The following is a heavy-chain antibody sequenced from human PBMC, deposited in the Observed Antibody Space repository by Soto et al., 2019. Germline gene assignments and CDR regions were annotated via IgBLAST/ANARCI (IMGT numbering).Heavy chain of an antibody. J-gene: IGHJ5*02. Sequence: GGSLRLSCAASGFTFNTYWMHWVRQAPGKGLVWVSRIDPFGSATKYADSVEGRFTTSRDNAKNTLYLQMDFLAAEDTAVYYCARDFCAIVMDNSGLDPWGQGTLVTVSS. D-gene: IGHD4-4*01. CDR1: GFTFNTYW. V-gene: IGHV3-74*03. CDR3: ARDFCAIVMDNSGLDP. CDR2: IDPFGSAT.